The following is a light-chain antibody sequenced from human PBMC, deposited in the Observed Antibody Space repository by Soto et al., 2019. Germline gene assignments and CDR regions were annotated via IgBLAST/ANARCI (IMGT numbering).Light chain of an antibody. CDR3: QRLNAYPLG. V-gene: IGKV1-9*01. J-gene: IGKJ5*01. CDR1: QGISSS. Sequence: DIQLTQSPSFLSASVGDRVTITCRASQGISSSLAWYQQKPGKAPNLLFYAASTLQSGVPSRFSGSGSGTEFTLTITSLHPEDFATYYCQRLNAYPLGFGQGTRLEVK. CDR2: AAS.